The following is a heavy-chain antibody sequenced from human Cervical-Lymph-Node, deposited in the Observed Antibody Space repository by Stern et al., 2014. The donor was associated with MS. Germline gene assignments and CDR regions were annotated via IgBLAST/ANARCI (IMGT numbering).Heavy chain of an antibody. CDR3: ARVISTMFPFFDY. V-gene: IGHV1-3*01. CDR2: INGGQVDR. D-gene: IGHD3-10*02. J-gene: IGHJ4*02. Sequence: QVQLVQPGAEVRKPGASVKVSCSASGYSFSSHAVHWGRQAPGKRLEWLGWINGGQVDRKFSHKFRARVTITRDTSASTAYLELSSLTSEDTAVYSCARVISTMFPFFDYWGQGTLVTVS. CDR1: GYSFSSHA.